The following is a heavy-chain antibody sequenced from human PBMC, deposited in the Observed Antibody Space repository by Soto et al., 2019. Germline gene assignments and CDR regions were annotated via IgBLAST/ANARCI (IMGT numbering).Heavy chain of an antibody. Sequence: ASVKVSCKASGYTFTSYGISWVRQAPGQGLEWMGWISAYNGNTNYAQKLQGRVTMTTDTSTSTAYMELRSLRSEDTAGYYCAKSLAAAAYYYYYMDVWGKGTTVTVSS. D-gene: IGHD6-13*01. V-gene: IGHV1-18*01. CDR2: ISAYNGNT. CDR1: GYTFTSYG. CDR3: AKSLAAAAYYYYYMDV. J-gene: IGHJ6*03.